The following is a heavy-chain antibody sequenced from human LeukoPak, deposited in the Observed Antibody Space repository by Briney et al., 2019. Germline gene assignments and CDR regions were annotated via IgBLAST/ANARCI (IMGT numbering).Heavy chain of an antibody. CDR2: IYYSGST. CDR3: ARLSGYGLHYYYHMDV. V-gene: IGHV4-39*07. CDR1: GGSISSGSYY. Sequence: SETLSLTCNVSGGSISSGSYYWGWIRQPPGKGLKWIGSIYYSGSTYYNPSLKSRVTISVDTSKNQFSLKLSSVTAADTAVYYCARLSGYGLHYYYHMDVWGKGTTVTVSS. J-gene: IGHJ6*03. D-gene: IGHD5-12*01.